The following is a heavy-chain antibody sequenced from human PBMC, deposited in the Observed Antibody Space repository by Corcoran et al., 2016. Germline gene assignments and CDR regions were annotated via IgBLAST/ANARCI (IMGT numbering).Heavy chain of an antibody. D-gene: IGHD3-22*01. CDR1: GFTFSSYG. J-gene: IGHJ6*02. CDR3: AKDAYYDSSGPADV. CDR2: ISYDGSNK. Sequence: QVQLVESGGGVVQPGRSLRLSCAASGFTFSSYGMHWVRQAPGKGLEWVAVISYDGSNKYYADSVKGRFTISRDNSKNTLYLQRNSLGAEDTAGYYCAKDAYYDSSGPADVWGQGTTVTVSS. V-gene: IGHV3-30*18.